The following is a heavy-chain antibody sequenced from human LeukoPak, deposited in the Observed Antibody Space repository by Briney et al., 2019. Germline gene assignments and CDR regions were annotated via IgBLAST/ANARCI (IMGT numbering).Heavy chain of an antibody. Sequence: GGSLRLSCAASGFTFSSYSMNWVRQAPGKGLEWVSSISSSSSYIYYADSVKGRFTISRDNAKNSLYLQMSSLRAEDTAVYYCARVAVAGPTGWFDPWGQGTLVTVSS. V-gene: IGHV3-21*01. CDR1: GFTFSSYS. CDR2: ISSSSSYI. CDR3: ARVAVAGPTGWFDP. J-gene: IGHJ5*02. D-gene: IGHD6-13*01.